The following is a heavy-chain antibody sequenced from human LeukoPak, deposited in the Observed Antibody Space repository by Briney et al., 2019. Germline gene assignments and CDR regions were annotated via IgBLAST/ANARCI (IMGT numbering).Heavy chain of an antibody. CDR1: GFTFSSSG. CDR2: ISYDGSNK. J-gene: IGHJ4*02. CDR3: AKEYCSNSVCHSLDY. Sequence: GGSLRLSCAASGFTFSSSGMHWVRQAPGKGLEWVAVISYDGSNKYYADSVRGRFTFSRDNSKNTLYLQMNSLRAEDTAVYYCAKEYCSNSVCHSLDYWGQGTLVTVSS. V-gene: IGHV3-30*18. D-gene: IGHD2-8*01.